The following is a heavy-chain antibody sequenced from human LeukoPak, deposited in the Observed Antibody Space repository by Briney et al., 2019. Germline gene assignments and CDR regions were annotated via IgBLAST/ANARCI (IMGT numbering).Heavy chain of an antibody. CDR3: ASHKHEYCSSTSCLFYYYHKDV. Sequence: SVKVSCKASGGTFSSYAISWVRQGPGQGLEWMGRVIPIFGTANYAQKFQGRVTITTDESTSTAYMELSSLRSEDTAVYYRASHKHEYCSSTSCLFYYYHKDVWGKGTTVTVSS. V-gene: IGHV1-69*05. J-gene: IGHJ6*03. CDR1: GGTFSSYA. D-gene: IGHD2-2*01. CDR2: VIPIFGTA.